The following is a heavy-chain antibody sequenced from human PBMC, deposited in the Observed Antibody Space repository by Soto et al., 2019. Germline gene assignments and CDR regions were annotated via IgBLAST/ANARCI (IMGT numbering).Heavy chain of an antibody. D-gene: IGHD3-9*01. Sequence: GESLKISCKGSGYSFTSYWIGWVRQMPGKGLEWMGIIYPGDSDTRYSPSFQGQVTISADKSISTAYLQWSSLKASDTAMYYCARLDRDVNYDILTGYYANLNWFDPWGQGTLVTVSS. CDR1: GYSFTSYW. CDR3: ARLDRDVNYDILTGYYANLNWFDP. CDR2: IYPGDSDT. J-gene: IGHJ5*02. V-gene: IGHV5-51*01.